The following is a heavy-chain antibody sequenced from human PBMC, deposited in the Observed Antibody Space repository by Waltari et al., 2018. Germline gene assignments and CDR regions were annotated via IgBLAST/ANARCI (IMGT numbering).Heavy chain of an antibody. CDR1: GYTLTELS. Sequence: QVQLVQSGAEVKKPGASVKVSCKVSGYTLTELSMHWVRQAPGKGLEWMGGFGPEEGETIYAQKFQGRVTMTEDTSTATAYMELSSLRSEDTAVYYCATGFSGSYYWGGFDYWGQGTLVTVSS. V-gene: IGHV1-24*01. J-gene: IGHJ4*02. CDR2: FGPEEGET. D-gene: IGHD1-26*01. CDR3: ATGFSGSYYWGGFDY.